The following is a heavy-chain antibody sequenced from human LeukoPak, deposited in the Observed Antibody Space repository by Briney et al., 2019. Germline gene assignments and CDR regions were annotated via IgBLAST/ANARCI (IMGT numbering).Heavy chain of an antibody. J-gene: IGHJ5*02. CDR2: IYHSGST. CDR3: ARDLEARPNWFDP. Sequence: SETLSLTCTVSGGSISSSSYYWSWIRQPPGKGLEWIGYIYHSGSTYYNPSLKSRVTISVDRSKNQFSLKLSSVTAADTAVYYCARDLEARPNWFDPWGRGTLVTVSS. CDR1: GGSISSSSYY. V-gene: IGHV4-30-2*01.